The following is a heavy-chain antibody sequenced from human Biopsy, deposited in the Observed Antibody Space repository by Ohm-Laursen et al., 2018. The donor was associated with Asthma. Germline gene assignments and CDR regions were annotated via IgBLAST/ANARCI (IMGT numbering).Heavy chain of an antibody. Sequence: VTLSLTCTVSGGSVSTGSYYWSWIRQPPGKGLEWLGYIYYTGSDNYNPSLKSRVTISVDTSKNQFSLRLNSVTAADTAVYYCARGPNYHGSGRAPIGMDVWGQGTTVTVSS. D-gene: IGHD3-10*01. CDR2: IYYTGSD. CDR3: ARGPNYHGSGRAPIGMDV. CDR1: GGSVSTGSYY. V-gene: IGHV4-61*01. J-gene: IGHJ6*02.